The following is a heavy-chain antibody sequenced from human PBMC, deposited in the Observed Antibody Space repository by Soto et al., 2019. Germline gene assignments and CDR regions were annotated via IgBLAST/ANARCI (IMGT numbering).Heavy chain of an antibody. CDR2: ISYDGSNK. CDR1: GFTFSSYG. CDR3: ANSGQWSRVDYYYGMDV. J-gene: IGHJ6*02. D-gene: IGHD2-15*01. Sequence: QPGGSLRLSCAASGFTFSSYGMHWVRQAPGKGLEWVAVISYDGSNKYYADSVKGRFTISRDNSKNTLYLQMNSLRAEDTAVYYCANSGQWSRVDYYYGMDVWGQGTTVTVSS. V-gene: IGHV3-30*18.